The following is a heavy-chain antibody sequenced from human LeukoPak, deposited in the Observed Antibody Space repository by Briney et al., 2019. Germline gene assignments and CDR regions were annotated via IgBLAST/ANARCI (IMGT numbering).Heavy chain of an antibody. V-gene: IGHV4-34*01. J-gene: IGHJ5*02. Sequence: SETLSLTRAVHGGSLSGFYWSWIRQPPGKGLEWIGEINHSGTTNYNPSLKSRVTISVDTSKNQVSLDLASVTAADTAVYYCARASSFDKTTRWNPAYFGPWGQGTLVTVSS. CDR1: GGSLSGFY. CDR3: ARASSFDKTTRWNPAYFGP. D-gene: IGHD1-1*01. CDR2: INHSGTT.